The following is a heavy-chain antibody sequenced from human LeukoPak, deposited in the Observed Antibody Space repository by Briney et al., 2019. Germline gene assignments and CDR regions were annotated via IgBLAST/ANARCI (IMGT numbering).Heavy chain of an antibody. Sequence: SETLSLTCTVPGGSISSSSAYWGWIRQFPGKGLEWMGSILYSGSTYYIPSLKSRLTISADTSKNQFSLKLSSVTAADTAVYYCARDTGNFDVDYWGQGTLVTVSS. CDR1: GGSISSSSAY. V-gene: IGHV4-39*01. CDR2: ILYSGST. D-gene: IGHD1-26*01. CDR3: ARDTGNFDVDY. J-gene: IGHJ4*02.